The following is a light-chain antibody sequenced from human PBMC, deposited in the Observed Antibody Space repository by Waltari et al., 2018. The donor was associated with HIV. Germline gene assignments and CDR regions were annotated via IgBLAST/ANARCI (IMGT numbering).Light chain of an antibody. CDR1: QSVNSY. CDR2: DAS. Sequence: EIVLTQSPATLSLSPGERATLSCRASQSVNSYLAWYQQKPGQAPRLLIYDASNRATGIPARFSGSGSGTDFTLTISSLEPEDFAVYYCQQRSNSPRTFGQGTKVEFK. CDR3: QQRSNSPRT. J-gene: IGKJ1*01. V-gene: IGKV3-11*01.